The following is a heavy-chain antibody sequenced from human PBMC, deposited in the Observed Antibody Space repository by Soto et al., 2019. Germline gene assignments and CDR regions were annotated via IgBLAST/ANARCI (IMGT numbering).Heavy chain of an antibody. D-gene: IGHD6-13*01. CDR3: AKDQTYSSSWYNWFDP. Sequence: EVQLLESGGGLVQPGGPLRLSCAASGFTFSSYAMSWVRQAPGKGLEWVSAISGSGGSTYYADSVKGRFTISRDNSKNTLYLQMNSLRAEDTAVYYCAKDQTYSSSWYNWFDPWGQGTLVTVSS. J-gene: IGHJ5*02. V-gene: IGHV3-23*01. CDR1: GFTFSSYA. CDR2: ISGSGGST.